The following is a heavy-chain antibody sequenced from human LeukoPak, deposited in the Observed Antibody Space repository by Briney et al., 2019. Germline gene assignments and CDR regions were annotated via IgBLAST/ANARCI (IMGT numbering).Heavy chain of an antibody. CDR1: GGSFSGYY. CDR3: ARGTRIVGAKH. CDR2: INHSGST. J-gene: IGHJ4*02. D-gene: IGHD1-26*01. V-gene: IGHV4-34*01. Sequence: SETLSLTCAVYGGSFSGYYWSCIRQPPGKGLEWIGEINHSGSTNYNPSLTSRVTISVDTSKNQFSLKLSSVTAADTAVYYCARGTRIVGAKHWGQGTLVTVSS.